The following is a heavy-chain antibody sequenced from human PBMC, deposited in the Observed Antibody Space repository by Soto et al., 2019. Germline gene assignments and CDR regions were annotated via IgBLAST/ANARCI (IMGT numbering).Heavy chain of an antibody. CDR2: ISSNGNYI. J-gene: IGHJ4*02. CDR1: GFTFSYFA. V-gene: IGHV3-21*01. Sequence: GGSLRLSCRASGFTFSYFAMSWVRQAPGKGLEWVSSISSNGNYIYCADSMKGRFTISRDNAEKSLYLQMNSLRGEDTAVYYCARGTHYYDSIGYSHFFDYWGQGTLVTVSS. CDR3: ARGTHYYDSIGYSHFFDY. D-gene: IGHD3-22*01.